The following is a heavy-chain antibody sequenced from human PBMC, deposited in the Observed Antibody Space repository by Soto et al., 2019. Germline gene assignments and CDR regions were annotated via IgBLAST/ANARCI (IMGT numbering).Heavy chain of an antibody. J-gene: IGHJ6*02. CDR1: GYTLTELS. CDR3: ATDSRLLSTIMDV. V-gene: IGHV1-24*01. CDR2: FDPGDGET. D-gene: IGHD5-12*01. Sequence: GASVKVSCKVSGYTLTELSMHWVRQAPGKGLEWMGGFDPGDGETIYAQKFQGRVTMTEDTSTDTAYMELSSLRSEDTAVYYCATDSRLLSTIMDVWGQGTTVTVSS.